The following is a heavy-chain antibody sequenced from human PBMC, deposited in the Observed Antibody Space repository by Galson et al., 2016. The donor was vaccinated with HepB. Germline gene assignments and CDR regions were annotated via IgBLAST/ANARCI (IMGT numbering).Heavy chain of an antibody. D-gene: IGHD6-19*01. V-gene: IGHV1-69*13. J-gene: IGHJ4*02. CDR3: ARERAGGRAVAGNHYFDY. Sequence: SVKVSCKASGGTFTSYAISWVRQAPGQGLEWMGGIIPIFGTANFAQKFQGRLTITADESTSTAYMELSSLRSEDTAVYYCARERAGGRAVAGNHYFDYWGQGTLVTVSS. CDR2: IIPIFGTA. CDR1: GGTFTSYA.